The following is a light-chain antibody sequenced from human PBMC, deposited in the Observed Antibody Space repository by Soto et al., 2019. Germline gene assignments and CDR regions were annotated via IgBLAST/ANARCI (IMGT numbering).Light chain of an antibody. CDR3: QQANSFPLT. CDR1: RDVRDW. CDR2: AAS. V-gene: IGKV1-12*01. J-gene: IGKJ4*02. Sequence: DIEMTQSPSSVSASVGDTVTITCRASRDVRDWLAWYQQRPGTAPKVLISAASTLQSGFPSRFSGRGSGTLFTLPISSLQPEDFATYYCQQANSFPLTFGGGNKVEIK.